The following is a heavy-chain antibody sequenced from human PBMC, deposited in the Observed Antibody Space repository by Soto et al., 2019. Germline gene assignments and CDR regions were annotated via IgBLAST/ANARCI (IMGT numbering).Heavy chain of an antibody. D-gene: IGHD2-15*01. J-gene: IGHJ6*03. CDR3: ALEVVVSAPYYYMDV. Sequence: QVQLLQSGGEVKKPGASVKVSCKASTYPFISYGVSWVRQAPGQGLEWMGSISGYNANTNSAQKLPGRVTMTTDTTTSTDYMDLRSLRSDDTAVYYCALEVVVSAPYYYMDVWGSGSTVTVSS. CDR2: ISGYNANT. CDR1: TYPFISYG. V-gene: IGHV1-18*01.